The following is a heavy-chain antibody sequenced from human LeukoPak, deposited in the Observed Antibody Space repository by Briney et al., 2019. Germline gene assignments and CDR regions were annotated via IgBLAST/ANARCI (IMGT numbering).Heavy chain of an antibody. CDR3: AKTFNWNYFDY. Sequence: GGSLRLSCAASGFTFSNYGMSWVRQAPGKGLEWVSTISAGGDTYYASSVGGRFTISRGISKNTLYLQMNSLRAEDTAVYYCAKTFNWNYFDYWGQGTLVTVSS. CDR1: GFTFSNYG. CDR2: ISAGGDT. J-gene: IGHJ4*02. D-gene: IGHD1-1*01. V-gene: IGHV3-23*01.